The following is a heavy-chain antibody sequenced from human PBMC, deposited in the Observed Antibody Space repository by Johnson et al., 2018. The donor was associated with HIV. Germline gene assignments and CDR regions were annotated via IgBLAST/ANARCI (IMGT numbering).Heavy chain of an antibody. Sequence: QVQLVESGGGVVQPGRSLRLSCAVSGFTFNNYPMHWVRQAPGKGLAWVAVISYAGNNKYYADSVKVRFTISRDNSKNTLYLKMTSLRAEDTALYYCARCFWRQVIPGAFDIWGQGTMVTVSS. CDR3: ARCFWRQVIPGAFDI. CDR1: GFTFNNYP. J-gene: IGHJ3*02. D-gene: IGHD3-3*01. V-gene: IGHV3-30*14. CDR2: ISYAGNNK.